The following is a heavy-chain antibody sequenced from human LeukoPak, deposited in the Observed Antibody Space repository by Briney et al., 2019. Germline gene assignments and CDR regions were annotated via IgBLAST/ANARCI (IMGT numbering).Heavy chain of an antibody. D-gene: IGHD6-25*01. Sequence: GGSLRLSCAASGFTFSSYGMHWVRQASGKGLEWVAVISYDGSNKYYADSVKGRFTISRDNSKNTLYLQMNSLRAEDTAVYYCAKDSRLYYCDYWGQGTLVTVSS. CDR3: AKDSRLYYCDY. V-gene: IGHV3-30*18. CDR1: GFTFSSYG. CDR2: ISYDGSNK. J-gene: IGHJ4*02.